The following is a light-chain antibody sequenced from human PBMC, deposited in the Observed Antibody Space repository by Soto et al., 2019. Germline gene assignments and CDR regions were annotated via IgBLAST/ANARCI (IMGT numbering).Light chain of an antibody. V-gene: IGKV1-5*01. CDR3: QQCYTGWT. CDR1: QSIGRF. CDR2: DAS. J-gene: IGKJ1*01. Sequence: DIQMTQPPSTLSAAVTHRVPITFRASQSIGRFLAWYQHQPGKAPKLLIYDASTLESGVPSRFSGTGSGTEFTSSITSLPPEDFGTYYCQQCYTGWTFGQGTNVDIK.